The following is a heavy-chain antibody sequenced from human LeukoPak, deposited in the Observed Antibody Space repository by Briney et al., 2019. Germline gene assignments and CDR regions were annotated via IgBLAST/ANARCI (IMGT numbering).Heavy chain of an antibody. D-gene: IGHD5-24*01. Sequence: GGSLRLSCAASGFTFSSYEMNWVRQAPGKGLEWVSYISSSGSTIYYADSVKGRFTISRDNAKNSLYLQMNSLRAEDTAVYYCAKSELNKSAFDIWGQGTMVTVSS. CDR1: GFTFSSYE. V-gene: IGHV3-48*03. CDR3: AKSELNKSAFDI. J-gene: IGHJ3*02. CDR2: ISSSGSTI.